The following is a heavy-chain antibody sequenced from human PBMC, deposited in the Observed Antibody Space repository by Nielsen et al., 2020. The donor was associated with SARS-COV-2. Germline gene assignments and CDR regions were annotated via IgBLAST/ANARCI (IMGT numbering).Heavy chain of an antibody. CDR2: IKEDGTEK. Sequence: GESLKISCAASGFTFNNYWMNWVRQTPGKGLEWVANIKEDGTEKYYGDSVRGRFTISRDNAQNSLYLQMNNVTVEDTAVYYCATAGASNYWGQGSLVTVSS. D-gene: IGHD2-8*02. CDR1: GFTFNNYW. CDR3: ATAGASNY. J-gene: IGHJ4*02. V-gene: IGHV3-7*03.